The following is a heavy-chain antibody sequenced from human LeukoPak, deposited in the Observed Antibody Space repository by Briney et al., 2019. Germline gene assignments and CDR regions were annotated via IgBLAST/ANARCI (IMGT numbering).Heavy chain of an antibody. V-gene: IGHV1-24*01. CDR3: ATDTSGDFWSYYYYGMDV. Sequence: GASVKVSCKVSGYTLTELSMHWVRQAPGKGLEWMGGFDPEDGETIYAQEFQGRVTMTEDTSTDTAYMELSSLRSEDTAVYYCATDTSGDFWSYYYYGMDVWGQGTTVTVSS. CDR1: GYTLTELS. D-gene: IGHD3-3*01. CDR2: FDPEDGET. J-gene: IGHJ6*02.